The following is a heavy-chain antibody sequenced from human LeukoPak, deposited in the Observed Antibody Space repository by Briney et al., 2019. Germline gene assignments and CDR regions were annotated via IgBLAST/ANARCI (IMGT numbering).Heavy chain of an antibody. Sequence: SVKVSCKASGGTFSSYAISWVRQAPGQGLEWMGGIIPIFGTANYAQKFQGRVTITTDESTNTAYMELSSLRSEDTAVYYCARLYCSGGSCYSGYYYYMDVWGKGTTVTVSS. D-gene: IGHD2-15*01. V-gene: IGHV1-69*05. CDR2: IIPIFGTA. CDR1: GGTFSSYA. J-gene: IGHJ6*03. CDR3: ARLYCSGGSCYSGYYYYMDV.